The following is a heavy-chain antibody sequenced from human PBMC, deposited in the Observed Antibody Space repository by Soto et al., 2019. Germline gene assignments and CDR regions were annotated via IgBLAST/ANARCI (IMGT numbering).Heavy chain of an antibody. CDR3: ASGTTYYDSRVYYGY. CDR1: GFTFSSYS. CDR2: ISSSSTYI. J-gene: IGHJ4*02. V-gene: IGHV3-21*01. Sequence: EVQLVESGGGLVKPGGSLRLSCAASGFTFSSYSMNWVRQAPGKGLQWVSSISSSSTYIYYADSVKGRFTISRDNAKNSLSLHMYSLRAADTAVYYCASGTTYYDSRVYYGYWGQGTLVTVSS. D-gene: IGHD3-22*01.